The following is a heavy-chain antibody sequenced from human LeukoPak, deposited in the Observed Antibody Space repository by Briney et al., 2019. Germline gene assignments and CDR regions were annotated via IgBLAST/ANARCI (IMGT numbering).Heavy chain of an antibody. CDR1: GFTFSSYA. CDR2: ISYDGSNK. V-gene: IGHV3-30-3*01. CDR3: ARDLEYNWNYVNSAAFDT. J-gene: IGHJ3*02. D-gene: IGHD1-7*01. Sequence: PGGSLRLSCAASGFTFSSYAMHWVRQAPGKGLEWVAVISYDGSNKYYADSVKGRFTISRDNSKNTLYLQMNSLRAEDTAVYYCARDLEYNWNYVNSAAFDTWGQGTMVTVSS.